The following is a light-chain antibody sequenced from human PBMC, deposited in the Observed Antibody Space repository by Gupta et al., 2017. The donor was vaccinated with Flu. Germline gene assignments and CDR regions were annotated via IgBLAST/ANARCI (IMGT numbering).Light chain of an antibody. CDR3: CSYAGSYTWV. CDR1: SSNVGGYNF. Sequence: QSALTQPRSVSGSPGHSVTLSCTGTSSNVGGYNFVSWYQQHPGKAPQLIIYDVNKRPSGVPDRFSGSKSGSTASLTISGLQAEDEADYHCCSYAGSYTWVFGGGTKLTVL. CDR2: DVN. J-gene: IGLJ3*02. V-gene: IGLV2-11*01.